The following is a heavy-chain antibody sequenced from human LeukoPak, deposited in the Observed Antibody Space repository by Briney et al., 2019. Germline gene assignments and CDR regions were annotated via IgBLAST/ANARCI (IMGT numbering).Heavy chain of an antibody. D-gene: IGHD1-26*01. Sequence: GGSLRLSCAASGFTFSSYSMDWVRQAPGKGLEWVSSISSSSSYIYYADSVKGRFTISRDNAKNSLYLQMNSLRVEDTAVYYCARGRGVKGAYDYWGQGTLVTVSS. CDR3: ARGRGVKGAYDY. CDR1: GFTFSSYS. J-gene: IGHJ4*02. V-gene: IGHV3-21*01. CDR2: ISSSSSYI.